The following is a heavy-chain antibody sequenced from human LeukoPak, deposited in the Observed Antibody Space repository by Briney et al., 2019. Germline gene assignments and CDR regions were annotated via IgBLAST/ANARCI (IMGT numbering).Heavy chain of an antibody. CDR2: ISWNSGSI. CDR3: ARGCSSTSCPHDY. Sequence: GRSLRLSCAASGFTFDDYAMHWVRQAPGKGLEWVSGISWNSGSIGYADSMKGRFTISRDNAKNSLYLQMNSLRAEDTALYYCARGCSSTSCPHDYWGQGTLVTVSS. D-gene: IGHD2-2*01. CDR1: GFTFDDYA. V-gene: IGHV3-9*01. J-gene: IGHJ4*02.